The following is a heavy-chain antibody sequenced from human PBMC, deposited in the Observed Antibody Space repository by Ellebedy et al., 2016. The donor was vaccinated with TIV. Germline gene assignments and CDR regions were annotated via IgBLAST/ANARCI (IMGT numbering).Heavy chain of an antibody. CDR2: FDPEDGET. D-gene: IGHD3-22*01. CDR1: GYTLTELS. Sequence: AASVKVSCKVSGYTLTELSMHWVRQAPGKGLEWMGGFDPEDGETIYAQKFQGRVTMTEDTSTDTAYMELSSLRSEDTAVYYCATEALVVITRRAFDIWGQGTMVTVSS. V-gene: IGHV1-24*01. CDR3: ATEALVVITRRAFDI. J-gene: IGHJ3*02.